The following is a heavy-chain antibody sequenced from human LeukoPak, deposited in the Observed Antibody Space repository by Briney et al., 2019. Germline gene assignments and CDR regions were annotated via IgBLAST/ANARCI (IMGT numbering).Heavy chain of an antibody. CDR1: GYTFTSYD. J-gene: IGHJ5*02. CDR2: INPNSGGT. V-gene: IGHV1-2*02. D-gene: IGHD6-13*01. CDR3: ARERGWQQLVRMNWFDP. Sequence: GASVKVSCKASGYTFTSYDINWVRQAPGQGLEWMGWINPNSGGTNYAQKFQGRVTMTRDTSISTAYMELSRLRSDDTAVYYCARERGWQQLVRMNWFDPWGQGTLVTVSS.